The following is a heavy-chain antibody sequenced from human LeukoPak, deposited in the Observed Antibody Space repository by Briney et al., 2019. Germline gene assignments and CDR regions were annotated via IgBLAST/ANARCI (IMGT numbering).Heavy chain of an antibody. V-gene: IGHV3-30*04. CDR3: AKDQGYNWNDPPFDY. CDR1: GFTFSSYA. CDR2: ISYDGSNK. J-gene: IGHJ4*02. Sequence: GGSLRLSCAASGFTFSSYAMHWVRQAPGKGLEWVAVISYDGSNKYYADSVKGRFTISRDNSKNTLYLQMNSLRAEDTAVYYCAKDQGYNWNDPPFDYWGQGTLVTVSS. D-gene: IGHD1-1*01.